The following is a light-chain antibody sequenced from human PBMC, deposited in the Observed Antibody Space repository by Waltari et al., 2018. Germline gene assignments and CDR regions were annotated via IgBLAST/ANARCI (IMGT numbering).Light chain of an antibody. CDR3: MQALQTPFT. Sequence: EIVMTQSPLSLPVTPGEPASISCRSSQSLLHSNGYNYLDWYLQKTGQSPQLLIYLGSNRASGVPDRFSGSGSGTDFTLTISRVETEDVGIYYCMQALQTPFTFGPGTRVDI. V-gene: IGKV2-28*01. J-gene: IGKJ3*01. CDR1: QSLLHSNGYNY. CDR2: LGS.